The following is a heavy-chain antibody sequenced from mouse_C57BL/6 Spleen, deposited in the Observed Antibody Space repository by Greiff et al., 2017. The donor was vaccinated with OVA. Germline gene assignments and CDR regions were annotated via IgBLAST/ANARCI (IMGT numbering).Heavy chain of an antibody. CDR3: ARGGDYAMDD. J-gene: IGHJ4*01. D-gene: IGHD1-1*02. CDR2: ISYDGSN. Sequence: VQLKESGPGLVKPSQSLSLTCSVTGYSITSGYFWNWIRQFPGNNLEWMGYISYDGSNNYNPSLKNRITITRDTSKNQLFLKLNSVTTEDTATYYCARGGDYAMDDWGQGTSVTVSS. CDR1: GYSITSGYF. V-gene: IGHV3-6*01.